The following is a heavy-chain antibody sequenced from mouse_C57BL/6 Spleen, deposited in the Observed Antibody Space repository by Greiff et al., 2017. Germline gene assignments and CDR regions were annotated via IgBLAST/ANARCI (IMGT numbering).Heavy chain of an antibody. Sequence: EVKLVESGPGMVKPSQSLSLTCTVTGYSITSGYDWHWIRHFPGNKLEWMGYISYSGSTNYNPSLKSRISITHDTSKNHFFLKLNSVTTEDTATYYCARGDGYYAMDYWGQGTSVTVSS. V-gene: IGHV3-1*01. CDR3: ARGDGYYAMDY. D-gene: IGHD2-3*01. CDR2: ISYSGST. J-gene: IGHJ4*01. CDR1: GYSITSGYD.